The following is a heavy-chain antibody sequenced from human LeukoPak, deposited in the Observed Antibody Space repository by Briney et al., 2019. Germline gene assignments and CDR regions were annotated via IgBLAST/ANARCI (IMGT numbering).Heavy chain of an antibody. Sequence: VASVKVSCKASGYTFTGYYIHWVRQAPGQGLEWMGWTNPKSGGTNYAQKFQGRVTMTRDTSTSTAYMELSRLRSDDTAVYYCARDDSFLTTVTDWGQGTLVTVSS. CDR1: GYTFTGYY. CDR3: ARDDSFLTTVTD. J-gene: IGHJ4*02. D-gene: IGHD4-17*01. CDR2: TNPKSGGT. V-gene: IGHV1-2*02.